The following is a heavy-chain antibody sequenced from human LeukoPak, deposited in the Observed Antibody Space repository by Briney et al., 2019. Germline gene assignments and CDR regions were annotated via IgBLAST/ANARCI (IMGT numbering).Heavy chain of an antibody. CDR1: GFTFSSYA. CDR2: ISFDGSDK. V-gene: IGHV3-30*04. D-gene: IGHD5-12*01. CDR3: VKDLKGYEEV. Sequence: GGSLRLSCAASGFTFSSYAMHWVRQAPGKGLEWVALISFDGSDKSYGTSVKGRFTISRDNSKNTVSLRINSLRVEDTGMYYCVKDLKGYEEVWGQGTLVTVSS. J-gene: IGHJ4*02.